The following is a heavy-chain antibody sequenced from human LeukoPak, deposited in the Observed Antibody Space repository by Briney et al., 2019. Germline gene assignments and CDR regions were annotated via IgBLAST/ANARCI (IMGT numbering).Heavy chain of an antibody. D-gene: IGHD2-2*01. CDR3: ARARDCSSTSRPPGTKVFDP. J-gene: IGHJ5*02. CDR1: GGSFSGYY. CDR2: INHSGST. Sequence: PSETLSLTCAVYGGSFSGYYWSWIRQPPGKGLEWIGEINHSGSTNYNPSLKSRVTISVDTSKNQFSLKLSSVTAADTAVYYCARARDCSSTSRPPGTKVFDPWGQGTLVTVSS. V-gene: IGHV4-34*01.